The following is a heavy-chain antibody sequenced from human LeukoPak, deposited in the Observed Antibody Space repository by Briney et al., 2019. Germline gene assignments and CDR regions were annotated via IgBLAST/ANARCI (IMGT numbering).Heavy chain of an antibody. CDR1: GFIFKTYA. D-gene: IGHD3-3*01. Sequence: PGGSLRLSCAGSGFIFKTYALGWVRQAPGKGLEWVSAISGSGGSTYYADSVKGRFTISRDNSKNTLYLQMNSLRAEDTAVYYCAKAIYDFWSGPNWFDPWGQGTLVTVSS. V-gene: IGHV3-23*01. CDR3: AKAIYDFWSGPNWFDP. J-gene: IGHJ5*02. CDR2: ISGSGGST.